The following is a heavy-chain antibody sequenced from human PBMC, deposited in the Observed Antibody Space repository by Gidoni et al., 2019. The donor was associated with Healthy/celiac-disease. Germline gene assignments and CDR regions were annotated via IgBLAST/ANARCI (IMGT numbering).Heavy chain of an antibody. CDR3: GTQTIFGVVTTGYGMDV. CDR1: GYSISSGYY. Sequence: QVQLQESGPGLVKPSETLSLTCAVSGYSISSGYYWGWIRQPPGKGLEWIGSIYHSGSTYYNPSLKSRVTISVDTSKNQFSLKLSSVTAADTAVYYCGTQTIFGVVTTGYGMDVWGQGTTVTVSS. J-gene: IGHJ6*02. D-gene: IGHD3-3*01. CDR2: IYHSGST. V-gene: IGHV4-38-2*01.